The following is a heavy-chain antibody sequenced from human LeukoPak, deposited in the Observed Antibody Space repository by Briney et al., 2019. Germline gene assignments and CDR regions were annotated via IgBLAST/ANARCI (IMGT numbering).Heavy chain of an antibody. Sequence: SETLSLTCAVSGGSFSGYYWSWIRQPPGKGLEWMGEINHSGSTNYNPPLKSRVTISVDKSKPLFSLTLSSVTAADTAVYYCARVLDWGVYFEYWGQGTLVSVSS. CDR3: ARVLDWGVYFEY. CDR1: GGSFSGYY. J-gene: IGHJ4*02. V-gene: IGHV4-34*01. CDR2: INHSGST. D-gene: IGHD7-27*01.